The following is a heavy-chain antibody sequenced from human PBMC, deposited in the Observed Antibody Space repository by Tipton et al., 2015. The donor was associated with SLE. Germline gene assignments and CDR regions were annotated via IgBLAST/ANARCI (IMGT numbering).Heavy chain of an antibody. CDR1: GGSISSGSYY. J-gene: IGHJ4*02. Sequence: TLSLTCTVSGGSISSGSYYWSWIRQPAGKGLEWIGRIYASESTNYNPSLKSRVTISVDTSKNQFSLKLTSVTAADTALYYCARNWVDYFDFWGQGTLVTVSS. CDR2: IYASEST. V-gene: IGHV4-61*02. D-gene: IGHD7-27*01. CDR3: ARNWVDYFDF.